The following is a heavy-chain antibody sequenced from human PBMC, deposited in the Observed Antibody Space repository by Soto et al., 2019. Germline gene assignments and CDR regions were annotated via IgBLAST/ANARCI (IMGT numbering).Heavy chain of an antibody. V-gene: IGHV3-74*01. J-gene: IGHJ4*02. CDR2: MNSDGSTT. CDR1: GFTFSSSW. CDR3: ARAGSYRFDY. Sequence: EVQLVESGGSLVQPGGSLRLSCAASGFTFSSSWMHWVRQAPGKGLVWVSRMNSDGSTTNYADSVKGRFTISRDNAKNTLYLQLNSLSAEHTAVYYCARAGSYRFDYWGQGTLVTVSS. D-gene: IGHD3-16*02.